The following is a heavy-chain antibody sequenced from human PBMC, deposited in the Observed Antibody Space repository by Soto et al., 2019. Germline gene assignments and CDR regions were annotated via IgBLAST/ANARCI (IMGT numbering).Heavy chain of an antibody. CDR1: GGSINHYS. CDR2: IYYSGTTT. V-gene: IGHV4-59*12. CDR3: ARESLWSGYFDY. J-gene: IGHJ4*02. Sequence: SETLSLTCTVSGGSINHYSWTWIRQPPGKGLEWMGYIYYSGTTTNYNPSLKSRVTLSVDTSKNQFSLKLSSVTAADTAVYFCARESLWSGYFDYWGQGTLVT. D-gene: IGHD3-3*01.